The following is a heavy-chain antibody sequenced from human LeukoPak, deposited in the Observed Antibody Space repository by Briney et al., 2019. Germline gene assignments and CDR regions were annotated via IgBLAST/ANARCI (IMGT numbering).Heavy chain of an antibody. Sequence: ASVKVSCKASGYTFTGYSIHWVRQAPGQGLEWMGWINPNNGGTNYAQKFQGRVTMTRDTSISTAYMELSRLRSDDTAVYYCARGVAGVYFYYYMDVWGKGTTVTVSS. J-gene: IGHJ6*03. V-gene: IGHV1-2*02. CDR2: INPNNGGT. D-gene: IGHD1-14*01. CDR3: ARGVAGVYFYYYMDV. CDR1: GYTFTGYS.